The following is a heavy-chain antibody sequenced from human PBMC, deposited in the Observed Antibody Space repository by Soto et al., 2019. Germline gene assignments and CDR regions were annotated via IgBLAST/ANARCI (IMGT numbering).Heavy chain of an antibody. CDR2: IRSKAYGGTT. V-gene: IGHV3-49*03. CDR3: AREGDFSIND. Sequence: EVQLVESGGGLIQPGRSLRLSCKASGFILGDYALSWIRQTPGKGLEWVGFIRSKAYGGTTEYAASVEGRFSISRDESNSIAYLQMNRLKTEDTAVYYCAREGDFSINDWGQGTLVTVSS. D-gene: IGHD4-4*01. J-gene: IGHJ4*02. CDR1: GFILGDYA.